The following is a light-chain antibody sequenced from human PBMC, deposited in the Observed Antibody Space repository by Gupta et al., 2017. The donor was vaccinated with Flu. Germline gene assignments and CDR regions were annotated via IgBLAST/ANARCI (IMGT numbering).Light chain of an antibody. Sequence: DIQMTQSPSSLSASVGDRVTITCQASQDISNYLNWYQQKPGKDPKLLIFDASNLETGVPSRFCGSGSGTDFTFTISSLQPEDIAAYYCQQYDKLPQFTFGPGTKVDIK. CDR2: DAS. CDR3: QQYDKLPQFT. J-gene: IGKJ3*01. V-gene: IGKV1-33*01. CDR1: QDISNY.